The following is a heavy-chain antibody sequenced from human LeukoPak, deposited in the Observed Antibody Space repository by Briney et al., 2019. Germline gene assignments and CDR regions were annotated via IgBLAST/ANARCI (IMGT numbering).Heavy chain of an antibody. D-gene: IGHD6-6*01. Sequence: PRGSLPTSCQGSGSPFTIFGIGWVRQVTGKGVGWRGMIYPGDSDTRYSPSFQGQVTISADKSISTAYLQWSSLQASDTAIYYCARQKQLTSGGYYYLDVRGKRTT. CDR1: GSPFTIFG. CDR2: IYPGDSDT. J-gene: IGHJ6*03. V-gene: IGHV5-51*01. CDR3: ARQKQLTSGGYYYLDV.